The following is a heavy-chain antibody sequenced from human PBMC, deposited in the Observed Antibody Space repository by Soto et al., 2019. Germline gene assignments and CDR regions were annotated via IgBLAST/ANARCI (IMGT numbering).Heavy chain of an antibody. CDR2: VYNSGST. V-gene: IGHV4-59*01. D-gene: IGHD6-13*01. Sequence: SETLSLTCTVSGGSISSNYWKWIRQAPGKGLEWIGYVYNSGSTNYNPSLKSRVTISEDTSKSQFALKVNSMTAADTAVYYCARYRREAVAGYTLDNWGQGILVTVSS. CDR3: ARYRREAVAGYTLDN. CDR1: GGSISSNY. J-gene: IGHJ4*02.